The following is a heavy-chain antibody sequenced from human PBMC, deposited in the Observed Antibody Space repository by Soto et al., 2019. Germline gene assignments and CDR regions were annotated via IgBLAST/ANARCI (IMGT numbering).Heavy chain of an antibody. J-gene: IGHJ4*02. D-gene: IGHD3-10*01. CDR3: ARESYYGSGRWY. CDR1: GYTFTSYA. CDR2: INAGNGNT. Sequence: ASVKVSCKASGYTFTSYAMHWVRQAPGQRLEWMGWINAGNGNTKYSQKFQGRVTITRDTSASTAYMELRSLRSDDTAVYYCARESYYGSGRWYWGQGPLVTVSS. V-gene: IGHV1-3*01.